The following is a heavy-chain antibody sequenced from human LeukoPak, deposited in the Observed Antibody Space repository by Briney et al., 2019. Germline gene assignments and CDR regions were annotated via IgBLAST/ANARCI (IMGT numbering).Heavy chain of an antibody. V-gene: IGHV4-59*01. J-gene: IGHJ5*02. CDR1: GGSISSYY. D-gene: IGHD4-17*01. Sequence: SETLSLTCTVSGGSISSYYWSWIRQPPGKGLEWIGYIYYSGSTNYNPSLKSRVTISVDTSKNQFSLKLTSVTAADTAVYYCARDYGDYGSFDPWGQGTLVTVYS. CDR3: ARDYGDYGSFDP. CDR2: IYYSGST.